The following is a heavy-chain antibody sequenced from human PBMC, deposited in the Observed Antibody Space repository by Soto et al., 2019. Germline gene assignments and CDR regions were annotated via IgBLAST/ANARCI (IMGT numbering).Heavy chain of an antibody. D-gene: IGHD6-19*01. Sequence: QITLKESGPTLVKPTQTLTLTCTFSGFSLSTTRVGVGWIRQPPGKALEWLALIYWDDDKRYSPFLKSRLTITQDTSKTQVVLTMTNMAPMDTATYFCAHTLVAGLGYYFDYWGQGTLVTVSS. CDR1: GFSLSTTRVG. CDR2: IYWDDDK. V-gene: IGHV2-5*02. CDR3: AHTLVAGLGYYFDY. J-gene: IGHJ4*02.